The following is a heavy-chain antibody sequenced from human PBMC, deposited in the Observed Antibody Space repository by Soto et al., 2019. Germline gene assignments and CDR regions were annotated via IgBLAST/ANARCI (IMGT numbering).Heavy chain of an antibody. CDR3: ARGQRFSDWFDP. CDR1: GGSMGSYY. J-gene: IGHJ5*02. Sequence: SETLSLTCTVSGGSMGSYYWTWIRQPAGKGLEWIGRVYSSGGTHYNPSLKSRVTISLDTSKNQLSLRLLSVTDADTAVYYCARGQRFSDWFDPWGQGTLVTVSS. D-gene: IGHD3-3*01. CDR2: VYSSGGT. V-gene: IGHV4-4*07.